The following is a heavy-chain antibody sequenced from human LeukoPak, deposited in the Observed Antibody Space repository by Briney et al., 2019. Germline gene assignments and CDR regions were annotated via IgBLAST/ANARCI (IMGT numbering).Heavy chain of an antibody. CDR1: GLTFSDAW. V-gene: IGHV3-15*07. CDR2: IESKAGGGSI. CDR3: TTDRKVGAIPYDY. D-gene: IGHD3-16*01. J-gene: IGHJ4*02. Sequence: RSGGSLRLSCGVSGLTFSDAWMNWIRQAPGKGPEWVGRIESKAGGGSIYYATPVKGRFIISRDDSKNILYVQMNSLKTEDTAVYYCTTDRKVGAIPYDYWGQGALVTVSS.